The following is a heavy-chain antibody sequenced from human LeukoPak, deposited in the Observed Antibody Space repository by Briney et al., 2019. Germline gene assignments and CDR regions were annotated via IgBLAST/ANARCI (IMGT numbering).Heavy chain of an antibody. D-gene: IGHD6-13*01. CDR1: GYTFTSYG. Sequence: ASVKVSCKASGYTFTSYGISWVRQAPGQGLEWMGWISAYNGNTNYAQKLQDRVTMTTDTSTSTAYMELRSLRSDDTAVYYCARVPLDSSSWYETILYYFDYWGQGTLVTVSS. CDR3: ARVPLDSSSWYETILYYFDY. CDR2: ISAYNGNT. J-gene: IGHJ4*02. V-gene: IGHV1-18*01.